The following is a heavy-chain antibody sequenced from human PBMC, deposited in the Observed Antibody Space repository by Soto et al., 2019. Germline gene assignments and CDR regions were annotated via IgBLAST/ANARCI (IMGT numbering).Heavy chain of an antibody. CDR1: GYTFTSYG. D-gene: IGHD1-26*01. V-gene: IGHV1-18*01. CDR2: ISAYNGNT. CDR3: ARGLPWELTISPTDYYDFGMDV. J-gene: IGHJ6*02. Sequence: QVQLVQSGAEVKKPVASVKVSCKASGYTFTSYGISWVLQAPGQGLAWLGWISAYNGNTNYAQKLQGRVTITTDTSTSTCYRELRSLRSDDTAVYYCARGLPWELTISPTDYYDFGMDVWGQGTTVTVSS.